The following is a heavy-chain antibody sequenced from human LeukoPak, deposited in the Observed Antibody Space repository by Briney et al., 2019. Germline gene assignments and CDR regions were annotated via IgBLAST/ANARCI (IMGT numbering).Heavy chain of an antibody. CDR3: ARAPGGVCGGDCLNWFDP. CDR2: IYYSGST. D-gene: IGHD2-21*02. V-gene: IGHV4-59*08. J-gene: IGHJ5*02. CDR1: GGSISSYY. Sequence: SETLSLTCTVSGGSISSYYWSWIRQPPGKGLEWIGYIYYSGSTNYNPSLKSRVTISVDTSKNQFSLKLSSVTAADTAVYYCARAPGGVCGGDCLNWFDPWGQGTLVTVSS.